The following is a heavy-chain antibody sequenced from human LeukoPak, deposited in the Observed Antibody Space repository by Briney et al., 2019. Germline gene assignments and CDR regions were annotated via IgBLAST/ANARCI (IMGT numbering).Heavy chain of an antibody. CDR1: AYTCTSYG. D-gene: IGHD3-3*01. J-gene: IGHJ6*03. CDR2: IRAYNGNT. Sequence: ASVKVSCKASAYTCTSYGISWVRQAPGQGLEWMGWIRAYNGNTSYAQKLEGRVTMTTDTSTSTAYMELRSLRSDDTAVYYCARYDFGVVIIGYYYMDVWGKGTTVTVSS. CDR3: ARYDFGVVIIGYYYMDV. V-gene: IGHV1-18*01.